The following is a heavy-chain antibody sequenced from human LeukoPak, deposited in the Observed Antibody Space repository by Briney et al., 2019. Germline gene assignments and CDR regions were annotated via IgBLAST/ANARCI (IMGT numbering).Heavy chain of an antibody. CDR3: ARAPRRSGGSCYYVDY. CDR1: GFTFSDYY. V-gene: IGHV3-11*01. CDR2: ISSSGSTI. J-gene: IGHJ4*02. Sequence: GGSLRLSCAASGFTFSDYYMSWIRQAPGKGLEWVSYISSSGSTIYYADSVKGRFTISRDNAKNSLYLQTNSLRAEDTAVYYCARAPRRSGGSCYYVDYWGQGTLVTVSS. D-gene: IGHD2-15*01.